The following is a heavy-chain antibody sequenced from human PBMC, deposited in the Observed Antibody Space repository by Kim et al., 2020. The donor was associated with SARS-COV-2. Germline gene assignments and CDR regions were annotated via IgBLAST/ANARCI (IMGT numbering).Heavy chain of an antibody. Sequence: SVKVSCKASGGTFSSYAISWVRQAPGQGLEWMGGIIPIFGTANYAQKFQGRVTITADESTSTAYMELSSLRSEETAVYYCARESSSAGLFQRNYYFDYWGQGTLVTVSS. CDR2: IIPIFGTA. J-gene: IGHJ4*02. CDR1: GGTFSSYA. D-gene: IGHD3-22*01. CDR3: ARESSSAGLFQRNYYFDY. V-gene: IGHV1-69*13.